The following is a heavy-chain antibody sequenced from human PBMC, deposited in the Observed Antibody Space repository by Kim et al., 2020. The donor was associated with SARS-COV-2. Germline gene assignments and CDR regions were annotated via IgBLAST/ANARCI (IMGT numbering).Heavy chain of an antibody. J-gene: IGHJ5*02. V-gene: IGHV5-10-1*01. D-gene: IGHD3-3*01. Sequence: YGPSFQGHVTISADKSISTAYLQWSSLKASDTAMYYCARQFVGVVSIDPWGQGTLVTVSS. CDR3: ARQFVGVVSIDP.